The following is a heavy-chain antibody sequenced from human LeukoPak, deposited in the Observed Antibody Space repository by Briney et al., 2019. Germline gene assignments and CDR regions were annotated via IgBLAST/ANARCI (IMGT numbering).Heavy chain of an antibody. D-gene: IGHD3-9*01. CDR2: INHSGST. CDR3: ARDAYTATGYYPY. J-gene: IGHJ4*02. Sequence: SETLSLTRAVYGGSFSGYYWSWIRQPPGKGLEWIGEINHSGSTNYNPSLKSRVTISVDTSKNQFSLKLSSVTAADTAVYYCARDAYTATGYYPYWGPRTLVTVSS. V-gene: IGHV4-34*01. CDR1: GGSFSGYY.